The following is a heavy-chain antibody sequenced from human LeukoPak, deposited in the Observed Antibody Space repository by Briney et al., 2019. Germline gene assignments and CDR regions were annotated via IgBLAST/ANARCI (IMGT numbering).Heavy chain of an antibody. Sequence: GGSLRLSCAASGFTFSTSWMHWVRQAPGKGLVWVSRFKSDGSSTTYADSVKGRFTISRDNSKNTLYLQINSLRAEDTAVYYCAKWHEVFVYFDYWGQGTLVTVSS. J-gene: IGHJ4*02. D-gene: IGHD5-12*01. V-gene: IGHV3-74*01. CDR3: AKWHEVFVYFDY. CDR2: FKSDGSST. CDR1: GFTFSTSW.